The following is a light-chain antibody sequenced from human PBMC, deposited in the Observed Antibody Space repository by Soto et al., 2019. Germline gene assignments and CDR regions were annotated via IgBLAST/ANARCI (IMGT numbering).Light chain of an antibody. CDR1: QSISSY. V-gene: IGKV3-11*01. Sequence: EIVLTQSPGTLSLSPGERATLSCRASQSISSYLAWYQQKPGQAPRLLIYDASNRAAGIPARFSGSGSGTDFTLTISSLEPEDFAVYYCHQRSSWPLTFGGGTKVDIK. J-gene: IGKJ4*01. CDR2: DAS. CDR3: HQRSSWPLT.